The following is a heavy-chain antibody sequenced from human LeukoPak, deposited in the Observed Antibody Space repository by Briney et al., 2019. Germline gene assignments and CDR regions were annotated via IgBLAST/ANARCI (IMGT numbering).Heavy chain of an antibody. Sequence: PSETLSLTCTVSGGSISSSSYYWGWIRQPPGKGLEWIGSIYYSGSTYYNPSLKSRVTICVDTSKNQFSLKLSSVTAADTAVYYWASGRITMIVVVTPPHYWGQGTLVTVSS. CDR1: GGSISSSSYY. J-gene: IGHJ4*02. CDR2: IYYSGST. CDR3: ASGRITMIVVVTPPHY. D-gene: IGHD3-22*01. V-gene: IGHV4-39*01.